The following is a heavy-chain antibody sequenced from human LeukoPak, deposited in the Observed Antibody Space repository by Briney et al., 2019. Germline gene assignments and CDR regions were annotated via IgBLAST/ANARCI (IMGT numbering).Heavy chain of an antibody. J-gene: IGHJ4*02. CDR1: GGSFSSYY. CDR3: ARDGRGLDY. V-gene: IGHV4-34*01. D-gene: IGHD3-10*01. CDR2: INHSGST. Sequence: SETLSLTCAVYGGSFSSYYWSWIRQPPGKGLEWIGEINHSGSTNYNPSLKSRVTISVDTSKNQFSLKLSSVTAADTAVYYCARDGRGLDYWGQGTLVPVSS.